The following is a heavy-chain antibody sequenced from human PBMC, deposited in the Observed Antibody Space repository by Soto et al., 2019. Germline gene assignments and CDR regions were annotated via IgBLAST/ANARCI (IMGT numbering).Heavy chain of an antibody. CDR2: IDPSDSYT. CDR1: GYSFTSYW. D-gene: IGHD5-18*01. CDR3: ARHASIQPSLDYYGMDV. J-gene: IGHJ6*02. Sequence: GESLNISCKGSGYSFTSYWISWVRQMPGKGLEWMGRIDPSDSYTNYSPSFQGHVTISADKSISTAYLQWSSLKASDTAMYYCARHASIQPSLDYYGMDVWGQGTTVTVSS. V-gene: IGHV5-10-1*01.